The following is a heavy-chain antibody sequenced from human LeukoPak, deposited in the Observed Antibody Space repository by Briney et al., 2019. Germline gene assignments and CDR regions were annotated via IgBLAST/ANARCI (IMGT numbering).Heavy chain of an antibody. CDR3: ARDHALGYCSSTSCYTRHDAFDI. CDR2: IKQDGSEK. Sequence: SGGSLRLSCAASGFTFSSYWMSWVRQAPGKGLEWVANIKQDGSEKYYVDSVKGRFTISRDNAKNSLYLQMNSLRAEDTAVYYCARDHALGYCSSTSCYTRHDAFDIWGQGTMVTVSS. D-gene: IGHD2-2*02. V-gene: IGHV3-7*01. CDR1: GFTFSSYW. J-gene: IGHJ3*02.